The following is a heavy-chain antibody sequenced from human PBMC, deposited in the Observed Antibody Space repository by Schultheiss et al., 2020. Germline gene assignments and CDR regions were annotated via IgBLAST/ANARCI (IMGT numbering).Heavy chain of an antibody. D-gene: IGHD3-9*01. CDR1: GFTFSNAW. Sequence: GESLKISCAASGFTFSNAWMSWVRQAPGKGLEWVGFIRSKAYGGTTEYAASVKGRFTISRDDSKSIAYLQMNSLKTEDTAVYYCTREGALRYFDWLPPTYYYMDGWGKGTTVTVSS. CDR2: IRSKAYGGTT. CDR3: TREGALRYFDWLPPTYYYMDG. J-gene: IGHJ6*03. V-gene: IGHV3-49*04.